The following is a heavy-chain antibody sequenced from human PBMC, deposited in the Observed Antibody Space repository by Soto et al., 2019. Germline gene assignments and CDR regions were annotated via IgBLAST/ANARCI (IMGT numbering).Heavy chain of an antibody. CDR3: AKDVAVAGMGY. CDR1: GFTFSSYG. V-gene: IGHV3-30*18. Sequence: QVQLVESGGGVVQPGRSLRLSCAASGFTFSSYGMHWVRQAPGKGLEWVAVISYDGSNKYYADSVKGRFTISRDNSKNTLYLQMKSLRAEDTAVYYCAKDVAVAGMGYWGQGTLVTVSS. CDR2: ISYDGSNK. J-gene: IGHJ4*02. D-gene: IGHD6-19*01.